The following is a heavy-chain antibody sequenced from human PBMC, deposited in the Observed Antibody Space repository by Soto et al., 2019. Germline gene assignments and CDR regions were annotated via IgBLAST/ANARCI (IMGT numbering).Heavy chain of an antibody. J-gene: IGHJ5*02. Sequence: QVQLVQSGAEVKKPGASVKVSCKTSGYSFTEYGISWVRQAPGQGLEWMGWISNGNTNFAQKFQDRLTMTTDTSTSTGYMELRSLRSDDTGVYYCARDMSNYRYYRSGYRGWFDPWGQGTLVTVSS. CDR1: GYSFTEYG. CDR3: ARDMSNYRYYRSGYRGWFDP. V-gene: IGHV1-18*01. CDR2: ISNGNT. D-gene: IGHD3-22*01.